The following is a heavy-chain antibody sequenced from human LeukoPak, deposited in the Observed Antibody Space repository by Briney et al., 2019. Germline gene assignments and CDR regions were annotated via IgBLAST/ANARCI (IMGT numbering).Heavy chain of an antibody. Sequence: PSQTLSLTCTVSGGSISSGSYYWTWIRQPAGKGLEWIGHLYTSGTTSYNPSLRSRVTISADTSKHQFSLRLTSVTAADTAVYYCARAGGSVGWYGTIDSWGQGTLVTVSS. V-gene: IGHV4-61*09. CDR3: ARAGGSVGWYGTIDS. J-gene: IGHJ4*02. D-gene: IGHD6-19*01. CDR1: GGSISSGSYY. CDR2: LYTSGTT.